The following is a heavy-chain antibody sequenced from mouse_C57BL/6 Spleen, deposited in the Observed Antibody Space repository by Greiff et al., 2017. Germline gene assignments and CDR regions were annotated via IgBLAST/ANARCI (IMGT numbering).Heavy chain of an antibody. Sequence: EVKVVESGPELVKPGASVKIPCKASGYTFTDYNMDWVKQSHGKSLEWIGDINPNNGGTIYNQKFKGKATLTVDKSSSTAYMELRSLTSEDTAVYYCAREDYGSSYGGVFDYWGQGTTLTVSS. D-gene: IGHD1-1*01. CDR2: INPNNGGT. J-gene: IGHJ2*01. CDR1: GYTFTDYN. V-gene: IGHV1-18*01. CDR3: AREDYGSSYGGVFDY.